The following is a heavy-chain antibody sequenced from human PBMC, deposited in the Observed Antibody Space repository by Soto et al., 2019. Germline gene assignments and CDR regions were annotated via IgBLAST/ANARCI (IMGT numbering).Heavy chain of an antibody. CDR3: AKDTTGWFDP. Sequence: GGSLRLSCAASGFTFSSYGMHWVRQAPGKGLEWVAVISYDGSNKYYADSVKGRFTISRDNSKNTLYLQMNSLRAEDTAVYYCAKDTTGWFDPWGQGTLVTV. V-gene: IGHV3-30*18. D-gene: IGHD1-1*01. J-gene: IGHJ5*02. CDR1: GFTFSSYG. CDR2: ISYDGSNK.